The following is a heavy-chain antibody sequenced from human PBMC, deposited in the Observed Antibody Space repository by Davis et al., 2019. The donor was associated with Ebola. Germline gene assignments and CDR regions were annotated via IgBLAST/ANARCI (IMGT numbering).Heavy chain of an antibody. CDR2: ISYDGSNK. D-gene: IGHD3-10*01. V-gene: IGHV3-30-3*01. CDR3: ARDYGSGSPTPFDY. Sequence: PGGSLRLSCAASGFTFDDYAMHWVRQAPGKGLEWVAVISYDGSNKYYADSVKGRFTISRDNSKNSLYLQMNSLRAEDTAVYYCARDYGSGSPTPFDYWGQGTLVTVSS. J-gene: IGHJ4*02. CDR1: GFTFDDYA.